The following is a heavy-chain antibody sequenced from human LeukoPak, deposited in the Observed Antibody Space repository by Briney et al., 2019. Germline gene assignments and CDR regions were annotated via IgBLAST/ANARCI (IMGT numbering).Heavy chain of an antibody. CDR1: GGTFSSYA. V-gene: IGHV1-69*13. Sequence: SVKVSCKASGGTFSSYATSWVRQAPGQGLEWMGGIIPIFGTANYAQKFQGRVTITADESTSTAYMELSSLRSEDTAVYYCAREGGVVGATEGAFDIWGQGTMVTVSS. D-gene: IGHD1-26*01. J-gene: IGHJ3*02. CDR3: AREGGVVGATEGAFDI. CDR2: IIPIFGTA.